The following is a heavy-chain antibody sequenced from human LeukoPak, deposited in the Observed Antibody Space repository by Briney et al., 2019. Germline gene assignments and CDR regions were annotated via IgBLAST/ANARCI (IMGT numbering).Heavy chain of an antibody. CDR2: IGNTETF. CDR1: GFPFETNA. D-gene: IGHD4-11*01. Sequence: GGSLRLSCATSGFPFETNAMSWVRQAPGKGLEWVATIGNTETFYADSVTGRFTISRDNAKNSVSLQMNSLRAEDTAVYYCARDPGYSEFDVWGQGAMVIVSS. V-gene: IGHV3-69-1*02. J-gene: IGHJ3*01. CDR3: ARDPGYSEFDV.